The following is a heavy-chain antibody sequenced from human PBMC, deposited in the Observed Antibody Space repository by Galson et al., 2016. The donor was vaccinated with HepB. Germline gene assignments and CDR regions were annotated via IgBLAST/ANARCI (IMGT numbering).Heavy chain of an antibody. CDR2: IGRISTYI. CDR3: VRDWGESSTYLAV. D-gene: IGHD2-2*01. J-gene: IGHJ4*02. CDR1: GFTFGRYT. Sequence: SLRLSCAASGFTFGRYTMHWVRQAPGKGLEWVSSIGRISTYIYYGDSVKGRFTISRDNAKNSLSLQMNSLRAEDTAVYFCVRDWGESSTYLAVWGQGTLVTVSS. V-gene: IGHV3-21*01.